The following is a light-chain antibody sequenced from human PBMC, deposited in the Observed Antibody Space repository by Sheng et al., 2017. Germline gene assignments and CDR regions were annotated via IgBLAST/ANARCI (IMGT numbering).Light chain of an antibody. Sequence: DIQMTQSPSTLSASGGDRVTITCRASQSISSRLVWYQQKPGKAPKLLIYKASSLESGVPSRFSGSGSGTEFTLTISSLQPDDFATYYCQQYNSYPYTFGQGTNLEIK. V-gene: IGKV1-5*03. J-gene: IGKJ2*01. CDR2: KAS. CDR1: QSISSR. CDR3: QQYNSYPYT.